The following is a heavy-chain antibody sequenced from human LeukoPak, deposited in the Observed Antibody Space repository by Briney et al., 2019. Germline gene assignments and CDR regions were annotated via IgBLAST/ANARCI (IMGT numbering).Heavy chain of an antibody. Sequence: PGGALRLSCAASGFTFSSYDMDWLRQAPGKGLEGVAFIRFDGRNRYYGDSAKGRFTISRDNSKNTLYLQMDSLRIEDTAVYYCVGDFDFWGQGTLVTVSS. CDR3: VGDFDF. J-gene: IGHJ4*02. CDR1: GFTFSSYD. V-gene: IGHV3-30*02. CDR2: IRFDGRNR.